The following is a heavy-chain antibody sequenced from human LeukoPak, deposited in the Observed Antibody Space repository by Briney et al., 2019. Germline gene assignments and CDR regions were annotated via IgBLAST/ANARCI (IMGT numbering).Heavy chain of an antibody. CDR2: IIPIFGTA. Sequence: ASVKVSCKASGYTFTSYDINWVRQATGQGLEWMGGIIPIFGTANYAQKFQGRVTITADESTSTAYMELSSLRSEDTAVYYCARDGSGYDSSHFDYWGQGTLVTVSS. CDR3: ARDGSGYDSSHFDY. D-gene: IGHD5-12*01. V-gene: IGHV1-69*13. CDR1: GYTFTSYD. J-gene: IGHJ4*02.